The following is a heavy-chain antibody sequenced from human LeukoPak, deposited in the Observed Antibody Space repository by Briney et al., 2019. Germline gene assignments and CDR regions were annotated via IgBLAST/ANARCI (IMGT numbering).Heavy chain of an antibody. D-gene: IGHD2/OR15-2a*01. J-gene: IGHJ4*02. CDR1: GFTFSSYA. V-gene: IGHV3-64*01. Sequence: GGSLRLSCAASGFTFSSYAMHWVRQAPGKRLEYVSAISSNGGSTYYANSVKGRFTISRDNSKNTLYLQMNSLRAEDTAVYYCARSVIVADTTRGFDYWGQGILVTVSS. CDR2: ISSNGGST. CDR3: ARSVIVADTTRGFDY.